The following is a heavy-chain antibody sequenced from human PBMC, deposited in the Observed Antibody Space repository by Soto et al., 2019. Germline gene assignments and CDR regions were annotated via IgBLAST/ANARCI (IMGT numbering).Heavy chain of an antibody. CDR1: SGPDRSHN. V-gene: IGHV4-59*08. Sequence: QVQLQQSGPRLVKPSETLSLTCTVSSGPDRSHNWGWIRQPPGRGLEWIGYVYYTGDTAYNPSLRGRVTISADTSTNDISLTLNSVTAADTAVYYCVRQGIDYLHGLVDVLGQVTTVSVSS. CDR3: VRQGIDYLHGLVDV. CDR2: VYYTGDT. J-gene: IGHJ6*02. D-gene: IGHD4-17*01.